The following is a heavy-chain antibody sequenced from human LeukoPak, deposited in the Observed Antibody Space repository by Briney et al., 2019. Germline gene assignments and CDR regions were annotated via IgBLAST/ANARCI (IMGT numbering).Heavy chain of an antibody. CDR3: ATGVLFGMATIRSFDY. CDR2: FDPEDGET. J-gene: IGHJ4*02. Sequence: ASVKVSCKVSGYTLTELSMHWVRQAPGKGLEWMGGFDPEDGETIYAQKFQGRVTMTEDTSTDTAYMEPSSLRSEDTAVYYCATGVLFGMATIRSFDYWGQGTLVTVSS. V-gene: IGHV1-24*01. CDR1: GYTLTELS. D-gene: IGHD5-24*01.